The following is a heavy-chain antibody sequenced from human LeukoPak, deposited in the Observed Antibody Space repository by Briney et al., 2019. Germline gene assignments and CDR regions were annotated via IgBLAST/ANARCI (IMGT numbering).Heavy chain of an antibody. CDR2: ISSDGRNI. Sequence: GRSLRLSCAASGFTFSTYSMHWVRQAPGKGLEWAAVISSDGRNIYYADSVKGRFTISRDNSKNTVYLQMNSLRPKDMAVYYCARDRIMPSAGEPFDCWGQGTLVTVSS. D-gene: IGHD3-16*01. CDR1: GFTFSTYS. J-gene: IGHJ4*02. CDR3: ARDRIMPSAGEPFDC. V-gene: IGHV3-30-3*01.